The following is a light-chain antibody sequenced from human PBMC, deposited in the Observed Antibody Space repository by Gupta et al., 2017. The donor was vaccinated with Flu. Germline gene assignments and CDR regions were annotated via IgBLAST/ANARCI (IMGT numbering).Light chain of an antibody. J-gene: IGLJ1*01. CDR1: SRDVGGYDY. Sequence: QSALTQPASVSGSPGQSITISCTGTSRDVGGYDYVSWYLQHPGKAPTVLILEVTNRPSGVSNRFSGSKSGHTASLTISGLQADDEGDYYCSSYTSRSTYIFGTGTKVTVL. CDR3: SSYTSRSTYI. CDR2: EVT. V-gene: IGLV2-14*01.